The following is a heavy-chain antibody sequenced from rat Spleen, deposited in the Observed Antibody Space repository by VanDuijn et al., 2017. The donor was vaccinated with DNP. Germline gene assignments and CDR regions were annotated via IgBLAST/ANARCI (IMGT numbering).Heavy chain of an antibody. D-gene: IGHD1-12*02. CDR1: GFTFSNYD. Sequence: EVQLVESGGGLVQPGRSMKLSCAASGFTFSNYDMAWVRQAPKKGLEWVATISYDGSSTYYRDSVKGRFTISRDNAKSTLYLQRDSLRSEDTATYYCARQDYYDGSYYPRAFDYWGQGVMVTVSS. J-gene: IGHJ2*01. V-gene: IGHV5-7*01. CDR2: ISYDGSST. CDR3: ARQDYYDGSYYPRAFDY.